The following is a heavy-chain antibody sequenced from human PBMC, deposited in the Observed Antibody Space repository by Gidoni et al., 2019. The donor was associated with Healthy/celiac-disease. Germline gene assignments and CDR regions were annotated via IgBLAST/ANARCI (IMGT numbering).Heavy chain of an antibody. V-gene: IGHV1-69*01. D-gene: IGHD1-26*01. CDR3: ARDPSGSHNWFDP. Sequence: PGQGLEWMGGIIPIFGTANYAQKFQGRVTITADESTSTAYMELSSLRSEDTAVYYCARDPSGSHNWFDPWGQGTLVTVSS. J-gene: IGHJ5*02. CDR2: IIPIFGTA.